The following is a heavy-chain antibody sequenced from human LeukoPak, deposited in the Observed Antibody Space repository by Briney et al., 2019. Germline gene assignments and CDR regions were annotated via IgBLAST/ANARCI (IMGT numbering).Heavy chain of an antibody. CDR3: ARDRLEAVTDDDYFDY. V-gene: IGHV3-33*01. CDR1: GFTFSNHG. J-gene: IGHJ4*02. Sequence: GGSLRLSCAASGFTFSNHGMHWVRQAPGRGAEGVALIWYDGSNKYYGDSVKGRFTISRDHSKNTVYLQMNNLRAEDRGVYYCARDRLEAVTDDDYFDYWGQGTLVTVSS. D-gene: IGHD2-21*02. CDR2: IWYDGSNK.